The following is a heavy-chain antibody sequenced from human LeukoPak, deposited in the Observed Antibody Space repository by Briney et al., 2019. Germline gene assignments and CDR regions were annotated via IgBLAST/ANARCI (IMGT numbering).Heavy chain of an antibody. CDR3: ARARRGYYFDY. V-gene: IGHV3-7*01. D-gene: IGHD3-16*01. Sequence: GGSLRLSCAASGFTFSSYWMSWVRQAPGKGLEWVANIKQDGSEKYYVDSVKGQFTTSRDNAKNSLYLQMNSLRAEDTAVYYCARARRGYYFDYWGQGTLVTVSS. J-gene: IGHJ4*02. CDR2: IKQDGSEK. CDR1: GFTFSSYW.